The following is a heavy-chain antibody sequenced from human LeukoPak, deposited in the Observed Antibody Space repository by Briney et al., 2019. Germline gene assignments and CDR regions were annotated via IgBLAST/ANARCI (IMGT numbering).Heavy chain of an antibody. D-gene: IGHD6-13*01. J-gene: IGHJ4*02. CDR1: GFTFSSYS. CDR3: AKDLQQQLVLYYFDY. V-gene: IGHV3-21*01. CDR2: ISSSSSYI. Sequence: GGSLRLSCAASGFTFSSYSMNWVRQAPGKGLEWVSSISSSSSYIYYAGSVKGRFTISRDNAKNSLYLQMNSLRVEDTAVYYCAKDLQQQLVLYYFDYWGQGTLVTVSS.